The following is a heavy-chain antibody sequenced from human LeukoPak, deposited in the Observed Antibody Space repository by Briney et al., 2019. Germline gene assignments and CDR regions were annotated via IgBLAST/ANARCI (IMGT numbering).Heavy chain of an antibody. V-gene: IGHV1-2*04. CDR1: GYTFTGYY. CDR3: ARASVDYGGSSFPDY. J-gene: IGHJ4*02. CDR2: INPNSGGT. Sequence: ASVKVSCKASGYTFTGYYMHWVRQAPGQGLEWMGWINPNSGGTNYAQKFQGWVTMTRDTSISTAYMELSRLRSDDTAVYYCARASVDYGGSSFPDYWGQGTLVTVSS. D-gene: IGHD4-23*01.